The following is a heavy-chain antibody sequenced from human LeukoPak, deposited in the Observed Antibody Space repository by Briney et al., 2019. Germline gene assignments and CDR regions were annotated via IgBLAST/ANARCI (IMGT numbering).Heavy chain of an antibody. CDR1: GYSFTSYW. Sequence: ESLKISCKGSGYSFTSYWIGWVRQMPGKGLEWMGIIYPGDSDTRYSPSFQGQVTISADKSISTAYLQWSSLKASDTAMYYCARQGSSGYYELTQYFDYWGQGTLVTASS. CDR2: IYPGDSDT. D-gene: IGHD3-22*01. V-gene: IGHV5-51*01. CDR3: ARQGSSGYYELTQYFDY. J-gene: IGHJ4*02.